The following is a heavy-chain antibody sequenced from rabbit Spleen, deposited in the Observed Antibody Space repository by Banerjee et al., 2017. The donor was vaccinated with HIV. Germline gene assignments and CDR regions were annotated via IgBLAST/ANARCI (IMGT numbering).Heavy chain of an antibody. Sequence: QSLEESGGDLVKPGASLTLTCTASGFSLSSSDYMCWVRQAPGKGLEWISCIAGGSSGFTYSATWAKGRFTISRTSSTTVTLQMTSLTAADTATYFCARDLATVVGWNFNLWGQGTLVTVS. V-gene: IGHV1S40*01. CDR3: ARDLATVVGWNFNL. CDR2: IAGGSSGFT. D-gene: IGHD3-1*01. CDR1: GFSLSSSDY. J-gene: IGHJ4*01.